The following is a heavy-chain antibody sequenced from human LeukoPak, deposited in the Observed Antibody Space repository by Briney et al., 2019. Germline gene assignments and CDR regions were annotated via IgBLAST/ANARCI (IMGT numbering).Heavy chain of an antibody. CDR1: SDSIYSGIYY. CDR3: ARDVDTFFDY. V-gene: IGHV4-61*02. CDR2: IYTSGST. J-gene: IGHJ4*02. D-gene: IGHD5-18*01. Sequence: SETLSLTCTVSSDSIYSGIYYWSWIRQPAGKGLEWIGRIYTSGSTYYNPSLKSRVTISLDTSKNQFSLTLISVTAADTAVYCCARDVDTFFDYWGQGTLVTVSS.